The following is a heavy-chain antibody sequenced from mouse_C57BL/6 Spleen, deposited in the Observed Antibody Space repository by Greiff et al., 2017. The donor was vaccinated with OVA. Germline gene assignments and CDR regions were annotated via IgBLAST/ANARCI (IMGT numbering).Heavy chain of an antibody. J-gene: IGHJ1*03. CDR3: ARYYYYGSEGYFDV. V-gene: IGHV1-82*01. CDR2: IYPGDGDT. D-gene: IGHD1-1*01. Sequence: QVQLQQSGPELVKPGASVKISCTASGYAFSSSWMNWVKQRPGKGLEWIGRIYPGDGDTNYTGKFKGKATLTADNSSSTAYLQLSSLTSEDTAVDLGARYYYYGSEGYFDVWGKGTTVTVSS. CDR1: GYAFSSSW.